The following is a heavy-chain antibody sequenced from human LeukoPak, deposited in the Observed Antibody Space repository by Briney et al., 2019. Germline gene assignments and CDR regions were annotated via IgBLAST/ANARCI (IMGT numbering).Heavy chain of an antibody. CDR3: ARGPWFRSLVGYCDNGVCYPGH. V-gene: IGHV1-8*01. J-gene: IGHJ4*02. CDR2: LNPHRGNR. CDR1: RYTFITYD. D-gene: IGHD2-8*01. Sequence: ASVKVSCKASRYTFITYDIIWMRQAAGQGLEWMGWLNPHRGNRGYTENFQGRVTLTMDSSIDTAYMELRSLRFEDTAVYYCARGPWFRSLVGYCDNGVCYPGHWGQGTLVTVSS.